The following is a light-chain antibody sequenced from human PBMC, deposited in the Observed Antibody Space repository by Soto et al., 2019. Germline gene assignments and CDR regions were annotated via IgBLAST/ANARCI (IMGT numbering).Light chain of an antibody. J-gene: IGKJ1*01. CDR1: QSVSSY. V-gene: IGKV3-11*01. CDR3: QQTYNTPQT. Sequence: EIVLTQSPATLSLSPGERATLSCRASQSVSSYLAWYQQKPGQAPRLLIYDASNRATGIPARFSGSGSGTDFTLTISSLQPEDFATYYCQQTYNTPQTFGQGTKVDIK. CDR2: DAS.